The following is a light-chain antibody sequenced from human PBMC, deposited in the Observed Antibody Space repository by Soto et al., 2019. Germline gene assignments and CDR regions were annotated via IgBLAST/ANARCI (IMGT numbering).Light chain of an antibody. Sequence: DIQMTQSPSSLSASVGDRVTITCRASQSISTYLSWYQQRPGKASKLLIYAASSLQSGVPSRFSGSGSGTDFTLIISSLQPEDFATYYCQQSYSTAKTFGLGTKVDIK. CDR1: QSISTY. J-gene: IGKJ1*01. CDR3: QQSYSTAKT. CDR2: AAS. V-gene: IGKV1-39*01.